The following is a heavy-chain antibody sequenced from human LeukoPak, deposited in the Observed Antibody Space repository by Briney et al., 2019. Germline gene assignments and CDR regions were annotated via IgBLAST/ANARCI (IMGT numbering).Heavy chain of an antibody. J-gene: IGHJ4*02. Sequence: GGSLRLSCAAPGFTVSSNYMSWVRQAPGKGLEWLSSISSTSIYIYYADSVKGRYTISRENAKNSLYLQMNSLRAEDTAVYYCVRDSGGVPDYWGQGTLVTVSS. CDR3: VRDSGGVPDY. CDR2: ISSTSIYI. CDR1: GFTVSSNY. D-gene: IGHD2-8*02. V-gene: IGHV3-21*01.